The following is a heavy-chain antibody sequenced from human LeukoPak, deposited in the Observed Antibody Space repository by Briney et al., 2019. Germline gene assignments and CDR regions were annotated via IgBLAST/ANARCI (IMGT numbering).Heavy chain of an antibody. D-gene: IGHD5-18*01. CDR1: GFTFTSSA. J-gene: IGHJ4*02. CDR2: IVVGSGNT. CDR3: AAEPRYSYGNREFDS. Sequence: SVKVSCKASGFTFTSSAVQWVRQARGQRLEWIGWIVVGSGNTNYAQKFQERVTITRDMSTSIAYMELNSLRSEDTAVYYWAAEPRYSYGNREFDSWGQGTLVTVSS. V-gene: IGHV1-58*01.